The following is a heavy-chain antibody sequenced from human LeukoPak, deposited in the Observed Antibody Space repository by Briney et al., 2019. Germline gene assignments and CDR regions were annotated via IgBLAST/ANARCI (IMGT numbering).Heavy chain of an antibody. D-gene: IGHD2-2*01. CDR1: GGSFSGYY. Sequence: SETLPLTCAVYGGSFSGYYWSWIRQPPWKGLEWIGEINHSGSTNYNPPLKSRVTISVDTSKNQFSLKLSSVTAADTAVYYCARVVVPAANYYYYYYMDVWGKGTTVTVSS. V-gene: IGHV4-34*01. J-gene: IGHJ6*03. CDR3: ARVVVPAANYYYYYYMDV. CDR2: INHSGST.